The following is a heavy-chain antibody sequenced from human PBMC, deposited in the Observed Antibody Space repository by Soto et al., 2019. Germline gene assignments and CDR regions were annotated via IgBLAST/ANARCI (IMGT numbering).Heavy chain of an antibody. D-gene: IGHD6-19*01. CDR3: ASPKIAVYNWFYP. CDR1: GGSISSSSYY. J-gene: IGHJ5*02. V-gene: IGHV4-39*01. CDR2: IYYSRST. Sequence: QLQLQESGPGLVRPSETLSLTCTVSGGSISSSSYYWGWIRQPPGKGLEWIGSIYYSRSTYYNPSLTSRVTISVDTSKNQFSLKLSAVTAADTAVYYCASPKIAVYNWFYPWGQGTLVTVSS.